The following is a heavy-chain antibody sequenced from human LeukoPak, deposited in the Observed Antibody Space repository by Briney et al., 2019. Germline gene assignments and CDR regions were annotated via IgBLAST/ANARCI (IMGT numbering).Heavy chain of an antibody. Sequence: SETLSLTCTVSGGSISSYYWSWIRQPPGKGLEWIGYIYYSGSTNYNPSLKSRVTISVDTSKNQFSLKLSSVTAADTAVYYCVRGGDYYDSSGLDLPYYFDYWGQGTLVTVSS. V-gene: IGHV4-59*01. CDR1: GGSISSYY. J-gene: IGHJ4*02. CDR3: VRGGDYYDSSGLDLPYYFDY. D-gene: IGHD3-22*01. CDR2: IYYSGST.